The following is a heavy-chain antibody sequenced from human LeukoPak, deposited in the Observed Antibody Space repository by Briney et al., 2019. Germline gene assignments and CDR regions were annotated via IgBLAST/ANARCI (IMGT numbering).Heavy chain of an antibody. J-gene: IGHJ4*02. V-gene: IGHV1-69*13. CDR3: ARDLGGSGSYYNYFDY. D-gene: IGHD3-10*01. Sequence: SVKVSCKASGGTFSSYAISWVRQAPGQGLEWMGGIIPIFGTANYAQKFQGRVTITADESTSTAYMELSSLRSENTAVYYCARDLGGSGSYYNYFDYWGQGTLVTVSS. CDR1: GGTFSSYA. CDR2: IIPIFGTA.